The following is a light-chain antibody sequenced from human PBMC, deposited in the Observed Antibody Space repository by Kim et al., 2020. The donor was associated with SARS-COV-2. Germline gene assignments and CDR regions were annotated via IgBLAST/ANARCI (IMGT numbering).Light chain of an antibody. CDR1: SDAIGTNNR. J-gene: IGLJ1*01. Sequence: GQSVPISCAGTSDAIGTNNRVSWYQQPPGTAPNLMIYEVTTRPSGVPDRFSGSRSGNTASLTISGLQAEDEADYFCSSYTSSRTYVFGAGTKVTVL. CDR3: SSYTSSRTYV. CDR2: EVT. V-gene: IGLV2-18*02.